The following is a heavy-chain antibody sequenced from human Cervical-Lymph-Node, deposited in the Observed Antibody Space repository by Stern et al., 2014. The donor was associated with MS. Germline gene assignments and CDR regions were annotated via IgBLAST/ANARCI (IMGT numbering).Heavy chain of an antibody. CDR3: ARQRYFDY. Sequence: VQLVQSGPALLMPGESLTISCPASGYTFTSYWIGWVRQMPGKGLEWIAIIFPGSSHLRSRPSFPGPRTISAAKTNILAYFPWNNLKASDTAIYYCARQRYFDYWGQGTLVTVSS. CDR2: IFPGSSHL. CDR1: GYTFTSYW. V-gene: IGHV5-51*01. J-gene: IGHJ4*02.